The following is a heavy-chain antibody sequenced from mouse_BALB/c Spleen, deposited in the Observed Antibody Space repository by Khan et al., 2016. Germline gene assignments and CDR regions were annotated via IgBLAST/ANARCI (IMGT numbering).Heavy chain of an antibody. D-gene: IGHD1-1*01. CDR2: ISYSGST. Sequence: EVQLQESGPGLVKPSQSLSLTCTVTGYSITSDYAWNWIRQFPGNKLEWMGYISYSGSTSYNPSLKSRISITRDTSKNQFFLQLNSVTTEDTATDYCASDYYGSSYFDYWGQGTTLTVSS. CDR1: GYSITSDYA. CDR3: ASDYYGSSYFDY. J-gene: IGHJ2*01. V-gene: IGHV3-2*02.